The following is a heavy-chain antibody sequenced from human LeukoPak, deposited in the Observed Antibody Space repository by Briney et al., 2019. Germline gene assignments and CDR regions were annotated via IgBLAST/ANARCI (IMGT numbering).Heavy chain of an antibody. Sequence: GGSLRLSCAASGFTFSIYTMNWVRQALGKGLEWISYISTNSGTIWYADSVKGRFSISRDNAKNSLFLHMNSLRAEDTAVYYCARDAVDTANAVWGQGTTVTVSS. CDR1: GFTFSIYT. CDR2: ISTNSGTI. J-gene: IGHJ6*02. D-gene: IGHD5-18*01. CDR3: ARDAVDTANAV. V-gene: IGHV3-48*01.